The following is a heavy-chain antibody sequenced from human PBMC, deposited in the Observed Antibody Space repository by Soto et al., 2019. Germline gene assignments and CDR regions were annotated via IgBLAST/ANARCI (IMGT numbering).Heavy chain of an antibody. J-gene: IGHJ4*02. D-gene: IGHD3-16*01. CDR3: ATDPGAFAGAMRD. CDR2: ITFNGSKE. Sequence: VQMVESGGGVVQPGGSLRLSCAGSGFAFSRFGMHWVRQAPGKGLEWVACITFNGSKEYYVDSVKGRFAISRNNSMNTLYLQMSSLGPEDTGVYYCATDPGAFAGAMRDWGRGTLLTVSS. CDR1: GFAFSRFG. V-gene: IGHV3-30*03.